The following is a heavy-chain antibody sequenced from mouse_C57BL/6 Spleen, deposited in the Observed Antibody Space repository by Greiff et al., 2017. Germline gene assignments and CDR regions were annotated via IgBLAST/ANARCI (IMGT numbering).Heavy chain of an antibody. CDR1: GYTFTSYW. D-gene: IGHD4-1*01. CDR3: ARTGPYYFDY. V-gene: IGHV1-69*01. CDR2: IDPSDSYT. Sequence: VKLQQPGAELVMPGASVKLSCKASGYTFTSYWMHWVKQRPGQGLEWIGEIDPSDSYTNYNQKFKGKSTLTVDKSSSTAYMQLSSLTSEDSAVYYCARTGPYYFDYWGQGTTLTVSS. J-gene: IGHJ2*01.